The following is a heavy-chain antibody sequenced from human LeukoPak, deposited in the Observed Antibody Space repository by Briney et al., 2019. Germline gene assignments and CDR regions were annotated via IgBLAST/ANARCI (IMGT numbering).Heavy chain of an antibody. Sequence: GGSLRLSCAASGFSFSNYDLSWVRQGPGKGLEWVSAISGSGGSTYYADSVKGRFTISRDNAKNSLYVQMNSLRAEDTALYYCARGGYYDNSGASDYWGQGTLVTVSS. CDR3: ARGGYYDNSGASDY. J-gene: IGHJ4*02. V-gene: IGHV3-23*01. CDR2: ISGSGGST. CDR1: GFSFSNYD. D-gene: IGHD3-22*01.